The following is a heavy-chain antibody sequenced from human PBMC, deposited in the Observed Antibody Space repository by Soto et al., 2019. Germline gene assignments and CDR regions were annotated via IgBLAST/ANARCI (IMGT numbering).Heavy chain of an antibody. CDR1: GGSISSYY. V-gene: IGHV4-59*08. J-gene: IGHJ4*02. Sequence: SETLSLTCTVSGGSISSYYWSWIRQPPGKGLEWVGYIYYTGSTNYNPSLKSRVTISVDTSKNQFSLSLTSVTAADTAVYYCARHSGGYNGFDFSYWGQGALVTVSS. CDR2: IYYTGST. D-gene: IGHD5-12*01. CDR3: ARHSGGYNGFDFSY.